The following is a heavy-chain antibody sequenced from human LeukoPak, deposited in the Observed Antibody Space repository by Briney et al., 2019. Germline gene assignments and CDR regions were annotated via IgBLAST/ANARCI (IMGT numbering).Heavy chain of an antibody. V-gene: IGHV3-23*01. CDR2: ISGSGGST. D-gene: IGHD5-18*01. J-gene: IGHJ4*02. CDR1: GFTFNSYA. Sequence: PGGSLRLSCAASGFTFNSYAMSWVRQAPGKGLEWVSAISGSGGSTYYADSVKGRFTISRDNAKNSLYLQMNSLRAEDTALYYCAKDIGRGYSYGRFDYWGQGTLVTVSS. CDR3: AKDIGRGYSYGRFDY.